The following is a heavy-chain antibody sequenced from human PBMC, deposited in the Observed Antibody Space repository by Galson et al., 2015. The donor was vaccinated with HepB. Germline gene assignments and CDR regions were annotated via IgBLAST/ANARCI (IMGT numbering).Heavy chain of an antibody. J-gene: IGHJ4*02. Sequence: TLSLTCSVSGVSMRSVNEYWSWIRQPAGKGLEWIGRIYSSGGTNYNPSLKSRVTISVDTSRNQFFLKMSSMTAADTAVYYCASSPLLGGGNYHFDSWGQGTLVTVSS. CDR3: ASSPLLGGGNYHFDS. V-gene: IGHV4-61*02. CDR2: IYSSGGT. D-gene: IGHD3-16*02. CDR1: GVSMRSVNEY.